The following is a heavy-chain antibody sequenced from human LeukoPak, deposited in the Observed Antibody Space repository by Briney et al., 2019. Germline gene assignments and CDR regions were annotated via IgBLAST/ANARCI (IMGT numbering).Heavy chain of an antibody. CDR1: GFTFSTYA. D-gene: IGHD6-6*01. J-gene: IGHJ4*02. V-gene: IGHV3-23*01. Sequence: GGSLRLSCAASGFTFSTYAMSWVRQAPGKGLEWVSLFGVSGRTYYADFVKGRFTISRDNSRNVLYLQMNSLRAEDTAVYYCARYSSSDYFDYWGQGTLVTVSS. CDR2: FGVSGRT. CDR3: ARYSSSDYFDY.